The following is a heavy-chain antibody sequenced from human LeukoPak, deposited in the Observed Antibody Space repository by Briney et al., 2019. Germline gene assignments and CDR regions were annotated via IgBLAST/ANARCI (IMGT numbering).Heavy chain of an antibody. D-gene: IGHD6-19*01. CDR2: TYYSGNT. CDR3: VRHPTFSSGWYVDY. CDR1: GGSISSSNYY. J-gene: IGHJ4*02. Sequence: SETLSLTCTVSGGSISSSNYYWGWIRQPPGRGLEWIGSTYYSGNTHYNPSLKRRVTISVDTSKNQFSLNLKYVTAADTAVYYCVRHPTFSSGWYVDYWGQGTLVTVSS. V-gene: IGHV4-39*01.